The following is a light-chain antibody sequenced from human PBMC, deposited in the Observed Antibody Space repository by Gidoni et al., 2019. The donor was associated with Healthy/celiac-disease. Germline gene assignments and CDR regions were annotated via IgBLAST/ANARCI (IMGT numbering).Light chain of an antibody. CDR1: QSISSY. V-gene: IGKV1-39*01. CDR3: QQSYSTVYT. Sequence: DIQMTQSPSSLSASVGDRVTITCRASQSISSYLNWYQQKPGKAPKLLIDAASSLQSGVQSRFSGSGSGTDFTLTISSLQPEDFATYYCQQSYSTVYTFXXXTKLEIK. J-gene: IGKJ2*01. CDR2: AAS.